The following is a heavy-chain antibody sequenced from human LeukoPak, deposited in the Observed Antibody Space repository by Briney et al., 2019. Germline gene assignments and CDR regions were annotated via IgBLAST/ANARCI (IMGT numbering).Heavy chain of an antibody. V-gene: IGHV3-33*01. CDR3: ARRGLYSTRNLFDY. CDR1: GFTFSSYG. CDR2: IWYDGSNK. Sequence: HPGGSLRLSCAASGFTFSSYGMHWVRQAPGKWLEWVAVIWYDGSNKYYADSVKGRFTISRDNSKNTLYLQMNSLRAEDTAVYYCARRGLYSTRNLFDYWGQGTLVTVSS. J-gene: IGHJ4*02. D-gene: IGHD2-2*01.